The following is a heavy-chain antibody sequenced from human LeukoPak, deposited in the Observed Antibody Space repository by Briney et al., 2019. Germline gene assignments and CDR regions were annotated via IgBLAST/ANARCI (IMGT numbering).Heavy chain of an antibody. V-gene: IGHV1-24*01. D-gene: IGHD3-3*01. CDR1: GYTLTKLS. Sequence: ASVNVSCKVSGYTLTKLSMHWVRQAPGKGLERMGGFDPEDGETIYAQKFQGRVTMTEDTSTDTAYMELSSLRFEDTAVYYCATDGRSFDFWSGYDYYYYMDVWGKGTTVTVSS. CDR2: FDPEDGET. J-gene: IGHJ6*03. CDR3: ATDGRSFDFWSGYDYYYYMDV.